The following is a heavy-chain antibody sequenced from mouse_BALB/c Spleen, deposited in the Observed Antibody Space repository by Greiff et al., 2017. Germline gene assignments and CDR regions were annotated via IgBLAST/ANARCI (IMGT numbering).Heavy chain of an antibody. CDR1: GFNIKDYY. Sequence: EVQLQQSGAELVRSGASVKLSCTASGFNIKDYYMHWVKQRPEQGLEWIGWIDPENGDTEYAPKFQGKATMTADTSSNTAYLQLSSLTSEDTAVYYCNAWGGELLSGFAYWGQGTLVTVSA. V-gene: IGHV14-4*02. CDR3: NAWGGELLSGFAY. D-gene: IGHD2-1*01. CDR2: IDPENGDT. J-gene: IGHJ3*01.